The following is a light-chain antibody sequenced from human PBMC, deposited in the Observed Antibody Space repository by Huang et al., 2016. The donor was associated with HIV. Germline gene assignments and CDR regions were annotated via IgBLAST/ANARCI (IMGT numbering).Light chain of an antibody. CDR1: LVLSRI. Sequence: SPGSQTTHPCTVSLVLSRILPLAQHNPGPGPGLVLYGASTRATGAPANFSGSGAGTKFTLTISSLQSEDFAVYYCQQYNNWPPEYTFGHGTKLEIK. CDR2: GAS. CDR3: QQYNNWPPEYT. J-gene: IGKJ2*01. V-gene: IGKV3-15*01.